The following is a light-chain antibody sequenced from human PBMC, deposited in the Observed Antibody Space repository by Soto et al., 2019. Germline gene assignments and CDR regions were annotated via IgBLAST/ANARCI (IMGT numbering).Light chain of an antibody. CDR2: GAS. V-gene: IGKV1-12*01. J-gene: IGKJ4*01. CDR1: QGLGVW. CDR3: QQAYSSPLT. Sequence: DIQMTQSPSSVSASVGDRVTITCRASQGLGVWLGWYQQKPGKAPQLLIFGASGLQTGVPSRFSGSGSGTDLTLTISSLQPEDFATYYCQQAYSSPLTFGGGTKVEIK.